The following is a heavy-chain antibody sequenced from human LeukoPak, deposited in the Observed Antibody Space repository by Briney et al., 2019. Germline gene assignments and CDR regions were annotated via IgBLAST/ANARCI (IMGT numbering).Heavy chain of an antibody. Sequence: ASVKVSCKASGYTFTSYGISWVRQAPGQGLEWMGWISAYNGNTNYAQKLQGRVTMTTDTSTSTAYMELRSLRSDDTAVYYCARDPRIRLWLEHDAFDIWGQGTMVTVSS. CDR2: ISAYNGNT. CDR3: ARDPRIRLWLEHDAFDI. V-gene: IGHV1-18*01. D-gene: IGHD5-18*01. CDR1: GYTFTSYG. J-gene: IGHJ3*02.